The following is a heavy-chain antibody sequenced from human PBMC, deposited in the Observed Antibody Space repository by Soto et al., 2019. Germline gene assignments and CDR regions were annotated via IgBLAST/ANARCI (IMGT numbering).Heavy chain of an antibody. CDR3: ARERIYSNWFHP. Sequence: SETLSLTCTVSGGSISSGDYYWSWIRQPPGKGLEWIGYIYYSGSTYYNPSLKSRVTISVDTSKNQFSLKLSSVTAADTAVYYCARERIYSNWFHPWGQGTLVTVSS. J-gene: IGHJ5*02. D-gene: IGHD4-4*01. CDR2: IYYSGST. CDR1: GGSISSGDYY. V-gene: IGHV4-30-4*01.